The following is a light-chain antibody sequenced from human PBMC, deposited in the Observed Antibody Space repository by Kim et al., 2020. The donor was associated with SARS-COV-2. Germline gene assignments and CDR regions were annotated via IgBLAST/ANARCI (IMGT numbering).Light chain of an antibody. CDR3: SSYTSSSTLV. J-gene: IGLJ2*01. Sequence: GQSLPISCTGTSSDVGSYNRVSWYQQPPGTAPKLMIYEVSNRPSGVPDRFSGSKSGNTASLTISGLQAEDEADYYCSSYTSSSTLVFGGGTQLTVL. V-gene: IGLV2-18*02. CDR2: EVS. CDR1: SSDVGSYNR.